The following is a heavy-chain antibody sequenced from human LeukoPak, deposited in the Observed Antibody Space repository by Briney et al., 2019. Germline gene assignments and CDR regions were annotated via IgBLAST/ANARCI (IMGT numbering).Heavy chain of an antibody. CDR1: EFTFRSYA. D-gene: IGHD6-13*01. Sequence: PGGSLRLSCAASEFTFRSYAMDWVRQAPGKGLEWVAVIWYDGSNKYYADSVKGRFTISRDNAKNTLFLQMSSLSAEDTAMYYCARAQSREQQLPFDYWGQGTLVTVSS. V-gene: IGHV3-33*08. CDR3: ARAQSREQQLPFDY. J-gene: IGHJ4*02. CDR2: IWYDGSNK.